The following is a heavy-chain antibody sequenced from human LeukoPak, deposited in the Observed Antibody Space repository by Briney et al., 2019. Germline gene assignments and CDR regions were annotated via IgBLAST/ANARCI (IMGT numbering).Heavy chain of an antibody. D-gene: IGHD6-6*01. CDR1: GYTFTTYG. Sequence: ASVKVSCKASGYTFTTYGISWVRQAPGQGLEWMGWISAYNGNTNYAQKLQGRVTMTTDTSTSTAYMELRSLRSDDTAVYYCAREGAAEGSSAYAFDIWGQGTMVTVSS. V-gene: IGHV1-18*01. CDR3: AREGAAEGSSAYAFDI. J-gene: IGHJ3*02. CDR2: ISAYNGNT.